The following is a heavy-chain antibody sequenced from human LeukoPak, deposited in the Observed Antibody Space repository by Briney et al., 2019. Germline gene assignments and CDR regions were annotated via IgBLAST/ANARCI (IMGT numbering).Heavy chain of an antibody. CDR1: GYSFNNYW. V-gene: IGHV5-51*01. CDR3: ARLSCSSASCYRGSSYYFDR. Sequence: GESLKISCKGSGYSFNNYWIAWVRQMPDKSLEWMGIMYPGHSDTRHSPSLQGQVTISADKSISTAYLQWSSLKASDTTIYYCARLSCSSASCYRGSSYYFDRWGQGTLVTVSS. CDR2: MYPGHSDT. J-gene: IGHJ4*02. D-gene: IGHD2-2*01.